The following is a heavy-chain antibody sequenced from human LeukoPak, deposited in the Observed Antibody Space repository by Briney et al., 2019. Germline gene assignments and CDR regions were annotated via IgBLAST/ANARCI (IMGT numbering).Heavy chain of an antibody. J-gene: IGHJ4*02. V-gene: IGHV3-23*01. D-gene: IGHD3-10*01. CDR2: ISGSGDST. Sequence: GGSLRLSCAGSGFTFSTYGMSWVRQAPNKGLEWLSTISGSGDSTYYADSVKGRFTIYRDNSKNTLFLQMNSLRAEDTAIYYCAKWQYYVSGDDYWGQGILVTVSS. CDR1: GFTFSTYG. CDR3: AKWQYYVSGDDY.